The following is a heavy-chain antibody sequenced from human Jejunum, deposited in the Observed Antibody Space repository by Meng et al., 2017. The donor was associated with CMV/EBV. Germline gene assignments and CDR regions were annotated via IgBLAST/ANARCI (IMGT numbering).Heavy chain of an antibody. CDR3: ARVVKGGNYLDY. V-gene: IGHV3-21*01. Sequence: ASGFTFSSYSMNWVRQAPGKGLEWVSSISSSSSYIYYADSVKGRFTISRDNAKNSLYLQMNSLRAEDTAVYYCARVVKGGNYLDYWGQGTLVTAPQ. CDR2: ISSSSSYI. D-gene: IGHD4-23*01. J-gene: IGHJ4*02. CDR1: GFTFSSYS.